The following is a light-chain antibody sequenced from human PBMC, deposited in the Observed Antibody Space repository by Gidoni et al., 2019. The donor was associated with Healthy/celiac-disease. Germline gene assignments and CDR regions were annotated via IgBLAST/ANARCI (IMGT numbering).Light chain of an antibody. CDR2: VNS. V-gene: IGLV1-40*01. CDR3: QSYDSSLSGPYVV. CDR1: SSTIGAGSD. J-gene: IGLJ2*01. Sequence: QSVLTRPPSVSGAPGQRVTISCTGSSSTIGAGSDVPWYQQLPGTAPNLPINVNSTRPSGVPDRLSGSKSGTSASLAIPGLQAEDAADYSCQSYDSSLSGPYVVFGGGTKLTVL.